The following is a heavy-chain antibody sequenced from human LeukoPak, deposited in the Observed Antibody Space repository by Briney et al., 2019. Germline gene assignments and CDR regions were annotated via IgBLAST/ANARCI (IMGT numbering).Heavy chain of an antibody. D-gene: IGHD2/OR15-2a*01. Sequence: SETLSLTCTVSGGSISSYYWSWIRQPAGKGLEWIGRIYASGKTDYNPYTPSLKSRVTVSLDTSKNQFSLFLTSVTAADTAMYYCARSFSDRYYFGLWGQGALVTVSS. V-gene: IGHV4-4*07. J-gene: IGHJ4*02. CDR1: GGSISSYY. CDR3: ARSFSDRYYFGL. CDR2: IYASGKT.